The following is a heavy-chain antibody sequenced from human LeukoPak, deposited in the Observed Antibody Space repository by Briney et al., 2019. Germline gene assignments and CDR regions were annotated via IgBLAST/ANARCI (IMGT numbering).Heavy chain of an antibody. D-gene: IGHD3-10*01. Sequence: SETLSLTCTVSGVSISSYYWSWIRQPPGKGLEWIGYIYYSGSTNYNPSLKSRVTISVDTSKNQFSLKLSSVTAADTAVYYCARGYYGSGSHALRFDPWGQGTLVTVSS. CDR1: GVSISSYY. J-gene: IGHJ5*02. CDR2: IYYSGST. V-gene: IGHV4-59*01. CDR3: ARGYYGSGSHALRFDP.